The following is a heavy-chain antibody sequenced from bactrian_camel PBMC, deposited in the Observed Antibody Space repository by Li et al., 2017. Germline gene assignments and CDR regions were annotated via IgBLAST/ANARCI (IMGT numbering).Heavy chain of an antibody. V-gene: IGHV3-3*01. Sequence: HVQLVESGGGSVQAGGSLTLSCSVSGHDYTNCMGWFREAPGREREAVAAIRPASGTTYYADSVKDRFTISRNNAKTTVYLQMNNLKPDDTALYYCAAERTPHCKAAFQGLGLILAFTSGGQGTQVTVS. D-gene: IGHD3*01. CDR3: AAERTPHCKAAFQGLGLILAFTS. J-gene: IGHJ6*01. CDR1: GHDYTNC. CDR2: IRPASGTT.